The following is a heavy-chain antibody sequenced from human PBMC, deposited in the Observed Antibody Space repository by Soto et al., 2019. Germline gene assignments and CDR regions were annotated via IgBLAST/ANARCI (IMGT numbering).Heavy chain of an antibody. V-gene: IGHV1-69*02. CDR3: ARQPAANHNWFDP. D-gene: IGHD2-2*01. CDR2: IIPILGIA. CDR1: GGTFSSYT. J-gene: IGHJ5*02. Sequence: QVQLVQSGAEVKKPGSSVKVSCKASGGTFSSYTISWVRQAPGQGLEWMGRIIPILGIANYAQKFQGRVTITADKSTSTAYRELSSLRSEDTAVYYCARQPAANHNWFDPWGQGTLVTVSS.